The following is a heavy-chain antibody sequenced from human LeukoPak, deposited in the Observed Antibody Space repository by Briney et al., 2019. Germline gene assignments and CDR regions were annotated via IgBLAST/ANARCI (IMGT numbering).Heavy chain of an antibody. J-gene: IGHJ6*02. CDR2: ITSDGSST. D-gene: IGHD3-10*01. CDR3: ARDWYSGSGIYLY. Sequence: GGSLRLSCAASGFTFSSYWMYSVRQVPGKGLVWVSHITSDGSSTSYADSVKGRFTISRDNAKNTVYLQMNSLRAEDTAVYYCARDWYSGSGIYLYWGQGTTVTVSS. V-gene: IGHV3-74*01. CDR1: GFTFSSYW.